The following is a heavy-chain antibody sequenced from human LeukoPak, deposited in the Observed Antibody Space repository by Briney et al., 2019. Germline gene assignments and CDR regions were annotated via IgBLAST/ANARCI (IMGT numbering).Heavy chain of an antibody. CDR1: GYTFTSYG. Sequence: ASVKVSCTASGYTFTSYGISWVRQAPGQGLEWMGWISAYNGNTNYAQKLQGRVTMTTDTSTSTAYMELRSLRSDDTAVYYCARDWGYSGSESAFDIWGQGTMVTVSS. CDR3: ARDWGYSGSESAFDI. CDR2: ISAYNGNT. J-gene: IGHJ3*02. D-gene: IGHD1-26*01. V-gene: IGHV1-18*01.